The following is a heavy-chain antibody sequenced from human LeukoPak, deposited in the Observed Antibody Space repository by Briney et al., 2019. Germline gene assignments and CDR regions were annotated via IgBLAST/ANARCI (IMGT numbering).Heavy chain of an antibody. CDR1: GYSFTSYW. D-gene: IGHD6-13*01. Sequence: GESLEISCKGSGYSFTSYWIGWVRQMPGKGLEWMGIIYPGDSDTRYSPSFQGQVTISADKSISTAYLQWSSLKASDTAMYYCARVVVRAAAGSYYFDYWGQGTLVTVSS. V-gene: IGHV5-51*01. CDR3: ARVVVRAAAGSYYFDY. CDR2: IYPGDSDT. J-gene: IGHJ4*02.